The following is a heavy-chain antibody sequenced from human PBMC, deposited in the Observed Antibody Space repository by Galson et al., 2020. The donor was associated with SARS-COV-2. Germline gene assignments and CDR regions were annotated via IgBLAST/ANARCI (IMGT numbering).Heavy chain of an antibody. V-gene: IGHV3-23*01. Sequence: GESLKISCAASGFTFSNYAMSWVRTAPGKGLEWVSAINAHGSSTHYADSVKGRFTISRDNSKNTMYLQMNSLRAEDTAVYFCATTMIFGVAILYYVDYWGQGTLVTVSS. CDR3: ATTMIFGVAILYYVDY. D-gene: IGHD3-3*01. J-gene: IGHJ4*02. CDR1: GFTFSNYA. CDR2: INAHGSST.